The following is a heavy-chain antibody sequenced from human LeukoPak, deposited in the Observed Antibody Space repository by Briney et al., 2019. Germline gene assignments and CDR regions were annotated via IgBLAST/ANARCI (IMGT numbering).Heavy chain of an antibody. CDR3: AKAWASRRAFGI. V-gene: IGHV3-23*01. CDR1: GFTFSSYA. CDR2: ISGSGGST. J-gene: IGHJ3*02. D-gene: IGHD1-26*01. Sequence: GGSLRLSCAASGFTFSSYAMSWVRQAPGKGLEWVSAISGSGGSTYYADSVKGRFTVSRDNSKNTLYLQMNSLRAEDTAVYYCAKAWASRRAFGIWGQGTMVTVSS.